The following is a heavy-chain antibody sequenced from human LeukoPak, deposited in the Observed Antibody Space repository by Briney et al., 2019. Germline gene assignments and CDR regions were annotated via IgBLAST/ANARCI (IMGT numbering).Heavy chain of an antibody. D-gene: IGHD3-22*01. J-gene: IGHJ4*02. Sequence: PGGSLRLSCAASGFIFSTYAMHWVRQAPGKGLEWVALILYDGNNEYYADSVKGHFTISRDNSENTLYLQMNSLRAEDTAVYYCGRAGGSYSFDYWGQGTLVTVSS. CDR2: ILYDGNNE. CDR1: GFIFSTYA. CDR3: GRAGGSYSFDY. V-gene: IGHV3-30*04.